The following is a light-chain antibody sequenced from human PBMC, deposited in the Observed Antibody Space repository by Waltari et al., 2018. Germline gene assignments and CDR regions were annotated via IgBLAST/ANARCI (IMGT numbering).Light chain of an antibody. J-gene: IGLJ1*01. CDR1: NIESKS. Sequence: SYVLTQPPSVSVAPGKTASITCGGNNIESKSVHWYQQKPGQAPILVISYDSDRPSGIPERFSGSNSGNTATLTISRVEAGDEADHYCQVWDANTDPGVFGTGTEVTVL. CDR2: YDS. V-gene: IGLV3-21*04. CDR3: QVWDANTDPGV.